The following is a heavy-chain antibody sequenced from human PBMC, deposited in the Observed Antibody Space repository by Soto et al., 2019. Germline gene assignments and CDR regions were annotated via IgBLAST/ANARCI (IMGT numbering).Heavy chain of an antibody. CDR1: GFSLSNARMG. Sequence: QVTLKESGPVLVKPTETLTLTCTVSGFSLSNARMGVSWIRQPPGKALEWLAHIFSNDEKSYSTSLKSRLTISKDTSKIQVVLTMTNRDPVDTATYYCARTPRRVDYYGMDVWGQGTTVTVSS. CDR2: IFSNDEK. J-gene: IGHJ6*02. V-gene: IGHV2-26*01. CDR3: ARTPRRVDYYGMDV.